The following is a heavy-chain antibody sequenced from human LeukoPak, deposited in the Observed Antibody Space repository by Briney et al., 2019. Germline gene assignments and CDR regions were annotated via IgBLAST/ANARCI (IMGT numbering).Heavy chain of an antibody. J-gene: IGHJ6*02. CDR2: INHSGST. CDR1: GGSFSGYY. CDR3: ARGGPSSSWPYYYYYGMDV. D-gene: IGHD6-13*01. Sequence: SETLSLTCAVYGGSFSGYYWSWIRQPPGKGLEWTGEINHSGSTNYNPSLKSRVTISVDTSKNQFSLKLSSVTAADTAVYYCARGGPSSSWPYYYYYGMDVWGQGTTVTVSS. V-gene: IGHV4-34*01.